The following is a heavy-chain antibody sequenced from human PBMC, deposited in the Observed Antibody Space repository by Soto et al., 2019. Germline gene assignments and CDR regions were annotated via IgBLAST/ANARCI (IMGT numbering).Heavy chain of an antibody. Sequence: SETLSLTCTVSGGSISSYYWSWIRQPPGKGLEWIGYIYYSGSTNYNPSLKSRVTISVDTSKNQFSLKLSSVTAADTAVYYCARDAGSYSSSSNFDYWGQGTLVTVSS. CDR1: GGSISSYY. J-gene: IGHJ4*02. D-gene: IGHD6-6*01. CDR3: ARDAGSYSSSSNFDY. V-gene: IGHV4-59*01. CDR2: IYYSGST.